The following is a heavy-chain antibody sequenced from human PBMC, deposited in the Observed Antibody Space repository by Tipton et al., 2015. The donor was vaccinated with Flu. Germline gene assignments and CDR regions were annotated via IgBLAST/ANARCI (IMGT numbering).Heavy chain of an antibody. CDR2: LFYGGDT. CDR3: AREPTGN. J-gene: IGHJ4*02. Sequence: TLSLTCTVSGGSISSDFWSWIRQPPGKGLEWIGYLFYGGDTKYNPSLKSRVTISADMSKSQVSLRLTSVTAADTAFYYCAREPTGNWGQGTLVTVSS. V-gene: IGHV4-59*01. CDR1: GGSISSDF.